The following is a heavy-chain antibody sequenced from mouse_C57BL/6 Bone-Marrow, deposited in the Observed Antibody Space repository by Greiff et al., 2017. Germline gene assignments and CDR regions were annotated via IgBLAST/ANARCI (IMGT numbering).Heavy chain of an antibody. J-gene: IGHJ3*01. Sequence: EVQVVESGPELVKPGASVKMSCKASGYTFTDYNMHWVKQSHGKSLEWIGYINPNNGGTSYNQKFKGKATLTVNKSSSTAYMELRSLTSEDSAVYYCARLFYDYDDWFAYWGQGTLVTVSA. V-gene: IGHV1-22*01. CDR1: GYTFTDYN. CDR3: ARLFYDYDDWFAY. CDR2: INPNNGGT. D-gene: IGHD2-4*01.